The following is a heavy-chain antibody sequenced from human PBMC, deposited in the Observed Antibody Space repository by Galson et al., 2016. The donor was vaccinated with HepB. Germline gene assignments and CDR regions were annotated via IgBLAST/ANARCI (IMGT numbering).Heavy chain of an antibody. CDR1: GFTFSSYN. J-gene: IGHJ6*02. CDR3: ARDRPRGAGVAGNTPPFYYGLDV. V-gene: IGHV3-21*01. D-gene: IGHD6-19*01. CDR2: IRSSGSYI. Sequence: SLRLSCAASGFTFSSYNMNWVRQAPGKGLEWVSSIRSSGSYINYANSVKGRFTISRDNAKNSLYLQMNSLRAEDTAVYYCARDRPRGAGVAGNTPPFYYGLDVWGQGTTVTVSS.